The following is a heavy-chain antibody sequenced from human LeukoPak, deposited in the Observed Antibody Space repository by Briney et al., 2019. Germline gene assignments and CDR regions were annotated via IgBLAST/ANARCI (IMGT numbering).Heavy chain of an antibody. V-gene: IGHV4-30-4*01. Sequence: PSQTLSLTCTVSGDSISSGDYYWSWIREPPGKGLEWIGYIYYSGSTYYNPSLKSRVTISVDTSKNQFSLKLSSVTAADTAVYYCARVALELLPNWFDPWGQGTLVTVSS. D-gene: IGHD1-26*01. CDR2: IYYSGST. J-gene: IGHJ5*02. CDR3: ARVALELLPNWFDP. CDR1: GDSISSGDYY.